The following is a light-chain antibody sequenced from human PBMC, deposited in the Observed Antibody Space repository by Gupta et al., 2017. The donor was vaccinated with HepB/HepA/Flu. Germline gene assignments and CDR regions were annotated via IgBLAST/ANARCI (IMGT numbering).Light chain of an antibody. Sequence: QSALTQPAPVSESPGRSITISCTGNSSDVGVYNYVSWYQHHPGKAPKLMIYDVSNRPSGVSNRFSGSKSGNTASLTISGLQAEDEADYYCSSYTSSSTLSVVFGGGTKLTVL. CDR1: SSDVGVYNY. CDR2: DVS. V-gene: IGLV2-14*03. J-gene: IGLJ2*01. CDR3: SSYTSSSTLSVV.